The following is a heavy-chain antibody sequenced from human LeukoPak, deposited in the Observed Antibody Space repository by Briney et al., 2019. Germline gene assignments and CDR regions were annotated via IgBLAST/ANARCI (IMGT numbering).Heavy chain of an antibody. D-gene: IGHD6-19*01. Sequence: GRSLRLSCAASGFTFSSYAMHWVRQAPGKGLEWVAVIWYDGSNKYYADSVKGRFTVSRDNSKNTLYLQMNSLRAEDTAVYYCATAVASSSGWYADYWGQGTLVTVSS. J-gene: IGHJ4*02. CDR2: IWYDGSNK. V-gene: IGHV3-33*08. CDR3: ATAVASSSGWYADY. CDR1: GFTFSSYA.